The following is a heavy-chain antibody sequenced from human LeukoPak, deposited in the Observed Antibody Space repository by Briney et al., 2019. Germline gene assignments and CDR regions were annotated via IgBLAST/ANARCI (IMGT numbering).Heavy chain of an antibody. V-gene: IGHV3-23*01. CDR3: AKGTTGTSCCNDF. CDR1: GFTFSNYA. J-gene: IGHJ4*02. Sequence: GGSLRLSCAASGFTFSNYAMSWVRQAPGKGLEWVSGTTGSGDSIYYADSVKGRFTISRDNSKNTLYLRMNSLRAEDTAVYYCAKGTTGTSCCNDFWGQGTLVTVSS. D-gene: IGHD1-14*01. CDR2: TTGSGDSI.